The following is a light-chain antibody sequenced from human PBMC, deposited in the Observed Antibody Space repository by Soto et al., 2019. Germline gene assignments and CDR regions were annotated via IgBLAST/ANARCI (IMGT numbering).Light chain of an antibody. Sequence: EIVMPQSPATLSVSPGERATLSCRASQSVRSNLAWYQQKPGQSPRLLIYGASTRATGIPARFSGSGSGTDFTLTISSLEPEDFAVFYCQQREHWPPITFGQGTKVDIK. CDR3: QQREHWPPIT. J-gene: IGKJ1*01. CDR1: QSVRSN. V-gene: IGKV3-15*01. CDR2: GAS.